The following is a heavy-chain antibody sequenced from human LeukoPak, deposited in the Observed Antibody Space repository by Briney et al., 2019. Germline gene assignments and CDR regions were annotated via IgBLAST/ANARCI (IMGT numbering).Heavy chain of an antibody. D-gene: IGHD5-18*01. CDR3: AKVRRGYSYGPPLDY. V-gene: IGHV3-20*04. J-gene: IGHJ4*02. CDR1: GFTFDDYG. CDR2: INWNGGST. Sequence: PGGSLRLSCAASGFTFDDYGMSWVRQAPGKGLEWVSGINWNGGSTGYADSVEGRFTISRDNAKNSLYLQMNSLRAEDTALYYCAKVRRGYSYGPPLDYWGQGTLVTVSS.